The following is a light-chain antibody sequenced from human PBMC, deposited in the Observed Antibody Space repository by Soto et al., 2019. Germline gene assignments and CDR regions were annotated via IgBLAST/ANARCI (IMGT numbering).Light chain of an antibody. Sequence: DIQMTQSPSSLSASVGDRVTITCRASQSISNFLNWYQPQPGKAPKLLIYAASTLESGVPSRFSGSGSGTDFTLTISSLQPEDSATYYCQHSYRTPLTFGGGTKVEIK. J-gene: IGKJ4*01. CDR3: QHSYRTPLT. CDR2: AAS. CDR1: QSISNF. V-gene: IGKV1-39*01.